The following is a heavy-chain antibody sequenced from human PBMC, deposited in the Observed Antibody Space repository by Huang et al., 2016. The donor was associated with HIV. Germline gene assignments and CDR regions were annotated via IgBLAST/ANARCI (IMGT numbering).Heavy chain of an antibody. CDR3: VKERGSSRARSSFDF. V-gene: IGHV3-30*02. Sequence: QVRLVESGGGLVQPGASLTLSCSVSGFPFSAYGMDLVRQAPGKGLEWVSFIRYDGNNDYLIGSVKGRFTISRDNSNNTLYLRMNSLRPEDTAVYYCVKERGSSRARSSFDFWGQGTSVIVSS. D-gene: IGHD6-13*01. CDR1: GFPFSAYG. CDR2: IRYDGNND. J-gene: IGHJ3*01.